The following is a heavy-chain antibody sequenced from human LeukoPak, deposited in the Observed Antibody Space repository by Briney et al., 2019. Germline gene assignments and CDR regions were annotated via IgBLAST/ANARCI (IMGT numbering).Heavy chain of an antibody. CDR1: GFTFGDYA. CDR3: TREGRATPSSDY. CDR2: IRSRAYGGTT. D-gene: IGHD2-15*01. V-gene: IGHV3-49*03. Sequence: GGSLRLSCTASGFTFGDYAMSWLRQAPGKGLARVAFIRSRAYGGTTEYAASVKGRFTISRDDSKSIAYLQMNSLKTEDTAVYYCTREGRATPSSDYWGQGTLVTVSS. J-gene: IGHJ4*02.